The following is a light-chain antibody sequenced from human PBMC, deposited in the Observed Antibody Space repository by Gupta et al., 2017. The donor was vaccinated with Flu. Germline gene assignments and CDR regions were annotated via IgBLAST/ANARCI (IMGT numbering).Light chain of an antibody. V-gene: IGKV1-39*01. Sequence: IQMTQSPSSLSASVGDTVIITCRASQSISRYLNWYQHKPGKAPKLLICDASILQSGVPSRFSGSGSGTDFTLTISFLQPEDFATYYCQESYSSPPLTFGGGTNVDI. CDR1: QSISRY. CDR3: QESYSSPPLT. CDR2: DAS. J-gene: IGKJ4*01.